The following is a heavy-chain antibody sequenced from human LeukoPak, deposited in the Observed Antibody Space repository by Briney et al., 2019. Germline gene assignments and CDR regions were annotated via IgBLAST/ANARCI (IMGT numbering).Heavy chain of an antibody. CDR1: GYTFTGYY. D-gene: IGHD6-19*01. CDR2: MNPNSSGR. Sequence: ASVKVSCKASGYTFTGYYMHWVRQPPGQGLEWMGRMNPNSSGRNYAQKYQSRVTMTRDTSTSKAYSEKSSPMTDDTAVYYCAGEIVASTNFDYWGQGTLVTVSS. V-gene: IGHV1-2*02. CDR3: AGEIVASTNFDY. J-gene: IGHJ4*02.